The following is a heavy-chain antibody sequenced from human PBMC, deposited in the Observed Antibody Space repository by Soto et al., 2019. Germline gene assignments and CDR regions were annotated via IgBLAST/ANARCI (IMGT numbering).Heavy chain of an antibody. Sequence: QVQLVESGGGVVQPGRSLRLSCAASGFTFSSYGMHWVRQAPGKGLEWVAVISYDGSNKYYADSVKGRFTISRDNSKNTLYLQMNSLRAEDTAVYYCAKDRQLTSYFDYWDQGTLVTVSS. J-gene: IGHJ4*02. V-gene: IGHV3-30*18. CDR1: GFTFSSYG. CDR2: ISYDGSNK. D-gene: IGHD6-13*01. CDR3: AKDRQLTSYFDY.